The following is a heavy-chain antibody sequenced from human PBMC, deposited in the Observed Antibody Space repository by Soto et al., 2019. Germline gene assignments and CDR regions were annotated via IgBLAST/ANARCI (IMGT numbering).Heavy chain of an antibody. CDR1: GGSISSYD. J-gene: IGHJ4*02. Sequence: SATLSLTCTVSGGSISSYDWSWIRQPPGKGLDWIGDIHDSGTTNYNPSLKSRVTISVDTSKNQFSLKLSSLTAADTAVYYCARRYGGNFDYWGQGTLVTVSS. CDR3: ARRYGGNFDY. CDR2: IHDSGTT. D-gene: IGHD1-26*01. V-gene: IGHV4-59*01.